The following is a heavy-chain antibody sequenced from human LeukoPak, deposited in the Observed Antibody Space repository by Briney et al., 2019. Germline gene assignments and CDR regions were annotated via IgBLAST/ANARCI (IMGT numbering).Heavy chain of an antibody. CDR1: GFTFSSYG. Sequence: PGGSLRLSCAASGFTFSSYGMHWVRQAPGRGLEWVAVISYDGSNKYYADSVKGRFTISRDDTKNLVFLQMDSLRVEDTAVYYCPRGGLHEFEYWGQGTLVTVSS. V-gene: IGHV3-30*03. CDR2: ISYDGSNK. CDR3: PRGGLHEFEY. J-gene: IGHJ4*02.